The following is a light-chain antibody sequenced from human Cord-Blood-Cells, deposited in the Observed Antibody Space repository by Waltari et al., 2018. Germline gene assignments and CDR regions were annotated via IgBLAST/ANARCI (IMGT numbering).Light chain of an antibody. J-gene: IGLJ1*01. Sequence: QSVMTQPPPVYGATGQSVTTSRTRSRSNIAAGFDVQSYKHLPGTAPKLLIYGNSNRPSWVPDRFSGSKSGTSASLAITGLQAEDEADYYCQSYDSSLSGPYVFGTGTKVTVL. CDR3: QSYDSSLSGPYV. V-gene: IGLV1-40*01. CDR1: RSNIAAGFD. CDR2: GNS.